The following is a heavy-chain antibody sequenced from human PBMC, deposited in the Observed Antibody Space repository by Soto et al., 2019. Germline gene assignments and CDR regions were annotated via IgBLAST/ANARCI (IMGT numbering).Heavy chain of an antibody. CDR1: GGSISSGDYY. D-gene: IGHD4-17*01. J-gene: IGHJ6*02. Sequence: PSETLSLTCTVSGGSISSGDYYWSWIRQPPGKGLEWIGYIYYSGSTYYNPSLKSRVTISVDTSKNQFSLKLSSVTAADTAVYYCASRLSYGAKPVWGMDVWGQGTTVTVSS. CDR3: ASRLSYGAKPVWGMDV. V-gene: IGHV4-30-4*02. CDR2: IYYSGST.